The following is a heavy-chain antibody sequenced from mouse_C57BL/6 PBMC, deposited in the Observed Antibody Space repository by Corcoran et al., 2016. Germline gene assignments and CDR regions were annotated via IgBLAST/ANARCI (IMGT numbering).Heavy chain of an antibody. CDR2: ISYDGSN. J-gene: IGHJ2*01. V-gene: IGHV3-6*01. Sequence: DVQLQESGPGLVKPSQSLSLTCSVTGYSITSGYYWNWIRQFPGNKLEWMGYISYDGSNNYNPSLKNRISITRDTSKNQFFLKLNSVTTEDTATYYCARDQGFDYWGQGTTLTVSS. CDR1: GYSITSGYY. CDR3: ARDQGFDY.